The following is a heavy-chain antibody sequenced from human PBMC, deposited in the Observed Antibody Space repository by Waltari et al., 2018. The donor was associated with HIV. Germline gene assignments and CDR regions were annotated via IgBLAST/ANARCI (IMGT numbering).Heavy chain of an antibody. CDR1: GFSIRSHNYY. J-gene: IGHJ4*02. Sequence: QLQLHESGPGLVKPSETLSPTCIVSGFSIRSHNYYWGWIRQPPGKGLEWIGNIFYSGTTNYNPSLESRVTISIDTSKSQFSLNLDSVTAADTAIYYCARHKNRGSYFPVDFWGQGTLVAVSS. D-gene: IGHD1-26*01. V-gene: IGHV4-39*07. CDR2: IFYSGTT. CDR3: ARHKNRGSYFPVDF.